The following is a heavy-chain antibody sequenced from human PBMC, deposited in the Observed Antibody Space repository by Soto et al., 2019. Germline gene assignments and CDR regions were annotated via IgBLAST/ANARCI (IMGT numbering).Heavy chain of an antibody. CDR1: GFTFSSYW. CDR2: IKEDGSEK. Sequence: PGGSLRLSCAASGFTFSSYWMTWVRQAPGKGLEWVANIKEDGSEKYYVDSVKGRFTISRDNAKNSLYLQMNSLRAEDTAVYYCVKVWKAAAHHGMDVWGQGTTVTVSS. CDR3: VKVWKAAAHHGMDV. D-gene: IGHD6-13*01. V-gene: IGHV3-7*01. J-gene: IGHJ6*02.